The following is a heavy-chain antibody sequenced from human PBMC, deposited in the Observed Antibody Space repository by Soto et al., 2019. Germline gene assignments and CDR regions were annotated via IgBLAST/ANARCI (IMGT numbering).Heavy chain of an antibody. D-gene: IGHD2-15*01. CDR1: GGSISSYY. CDR2: IYYSGST. J-gene: IGHJ2*01. V-gene: IGHV4-59*01. CDR3: ARILGYCSGGSCYGDRYFDL. Sequence: SETLSLTCTVSGGSISSYYWSWIRQPPGKGLEWIGYIYYSGSTNYNPSLKSRVTISVDTSKNQFSLKLSSVTAADTAVYYCARILGYCSGGSCYGDRYFDLWGRGTLVTVSS.